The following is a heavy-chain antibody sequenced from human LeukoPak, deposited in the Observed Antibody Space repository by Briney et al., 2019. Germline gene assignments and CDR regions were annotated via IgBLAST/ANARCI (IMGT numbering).Heavy chain of an antibody. J-gene: IGHJ5*02. CDR3: ARHGSDYDFWSGYIRGNWFDP. CDR2: IYYSGST. Sequence: PSETLSLTCTVSGGSISSSSYYWSWIRQPPGKGLEWIGYIYYSGSTNYNPSLKSRVTISVDTSKNQFSLKLSSVTAADTAVYYCARHGSDYDFWSGYIRGNWFDPWGQGTLVTVSS. V-gene: IGHV4-61*05. CDR1: GGSISSSSYY. D-gene: IGHD3-3*01.